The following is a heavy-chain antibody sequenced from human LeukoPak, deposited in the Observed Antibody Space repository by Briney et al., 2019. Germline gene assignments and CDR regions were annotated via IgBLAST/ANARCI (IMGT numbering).Heavy chain of an antibody. CDR1: GFTFDDYG. Sequence: GGSLRLSCAASGFTFDDYGMSWVRQAPGKGLEWVSGINWNGGSTGYADSVKGRFTISRDNAKNTLYLQMNSLRAGDTAMYYCAALDHGHDFWGQGTLVTVSS. V-gene: IGHV3-20*04. J-gene: IGHJ4*02. CDR2: INWNGGST. CDR3: AALDHGHDF.